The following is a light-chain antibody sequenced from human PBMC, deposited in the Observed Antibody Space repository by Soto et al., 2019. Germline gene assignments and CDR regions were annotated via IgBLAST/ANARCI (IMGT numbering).Light chain of an antibody. J-gene: IGKJ1*01. CDR3: QQSYSTPWT. CDR1: QPISSY. Sequence: DIPMTQSPSSLSASVGDRVTITCRASQPISSYLNWYQQAPGKAPKLLMYAASSLQSGVPSRFSGSGSGTDFTLTISSLQPEDFATYYCQQSYSTPWTFGQGTKVEIK. V-gene: IGKV1-39*01. CDR2: AAS.